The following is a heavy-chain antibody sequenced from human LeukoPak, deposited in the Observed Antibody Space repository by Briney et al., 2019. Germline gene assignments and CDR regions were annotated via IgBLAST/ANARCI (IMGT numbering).Heavy chain of an antibody. CDR3: ARYSSSSGGAAYYLDY. D-gene: IGHD6-6*01. J-gene: IGHJ4*01. Sequence: GGSLRLSCTASGFTIRNYWMHWVRQVPGKRLVWVSRISGDGSVTNYADSVQGRFTISRDNAKNILYLQINSLRSEDTAVYYCARYSSSSGGAAYYLDYWGHGTLVTVSS. V-gene: IGHV3-74*01. CDR1: GFTIRNYW. CDR2: ISGDGSVT.